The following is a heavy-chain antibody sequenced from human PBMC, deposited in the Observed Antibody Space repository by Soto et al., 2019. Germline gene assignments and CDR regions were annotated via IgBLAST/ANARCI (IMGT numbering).Heavy chain of an antibody. V-gene: IGHV4-59*01. CDR3: ARNLGVWFGARWFDP. D-gene: IGHD3-10*01. Sequence: SETLSLTCTVSGGPISSYYWSWIRQPPGKGLEWIGYIYYSGSTNYNPSLKSRVTISVDTSKNQFSLKLSSVTAADTAVYYCARNLGVWFGARWFDPWGQGTLVTVSS. CDR2: IYYSGST. CDR1: GGPISSYY. J-gene: IGHJ5*02.